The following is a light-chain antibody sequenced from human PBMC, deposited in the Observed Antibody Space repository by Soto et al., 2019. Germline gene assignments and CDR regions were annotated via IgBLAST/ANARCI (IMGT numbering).Light chain of an antibody. V-gene: IGKV1-39*01. J-gene: IGKJ5*01. CDR1: QSITSY. CDR3: QQSYSTPTSIT. CDR2: AAS. Sequence: DIQVTQSPSSLSASVGDRVTITCRASQSITSYLNWFQQKPGKAPKLLIYAASSLQSGVPSRFSGSGSGTYFTLTISSLQPKDFATYYCQQSYSTPTSITFGQGTRLEIK.